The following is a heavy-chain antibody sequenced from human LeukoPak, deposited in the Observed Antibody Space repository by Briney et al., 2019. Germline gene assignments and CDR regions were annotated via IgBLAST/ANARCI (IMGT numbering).Heavy chain of an antibody. V-gene: IGHV3-20*04. CDR3: ARLRGTVPDY. D-gene: IGHD1-1*01. J-gene: IGHJ4*02. CDR1: GFTFSSYE. Sequence: GGSLRLSCAASGFTFSSYEMNWVRQAPGKGLEWVSGINWNGGSTGYADSVKGRFTIPRDNAKNSLYLQMNSLRAEDTALYYCARLRGTVPDYWGQGTLVTVSS. CDR2: INWNGGST.